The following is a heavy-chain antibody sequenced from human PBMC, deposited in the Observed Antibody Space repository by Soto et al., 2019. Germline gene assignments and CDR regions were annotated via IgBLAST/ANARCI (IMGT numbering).Heavy chain of an antibody. J-gene: IGHJ3*02. CDR1: GGTFSSYA. Sequence: GASVKVSCKASGGTFSSYAISWVRQAPGQGLEWMGGIIPIFGTANYAQKFQGRVTITADESTSTAYMELSSLRSEDTAVYYCARERFPGQGAFDIWGRGKMVTVSS. CDR2: IIPIFGTA. D-gene: IGHD3-3*01. CDR3: ARERFPGQGAFDI. V-gene: IGHV1-69*13.